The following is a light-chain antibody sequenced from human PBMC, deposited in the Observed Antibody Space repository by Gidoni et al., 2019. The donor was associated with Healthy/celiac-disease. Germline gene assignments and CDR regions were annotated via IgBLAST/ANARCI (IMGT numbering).Light chain of an antibody. CDR2: DAS. CDR1: QDINNY. Sequence: DIQLTQSPSSLSASVGDRVTITCQASQDINNYLNWYQQKPGKAPKLLIYDASNLETGVPSRFSGSGSGTGFTFTISSLQPEDIATYYCQQYDNLPRTFGPGTKVDIK. CDR3: QQYDNLPRT. V-gene: IGKV1-33*01. J-gene: IGKJ3*01.